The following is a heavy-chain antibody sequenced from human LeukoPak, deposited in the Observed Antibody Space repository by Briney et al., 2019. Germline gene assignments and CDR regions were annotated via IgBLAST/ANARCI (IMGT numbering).Heavy chain of an antibody. D-gene: IGHD1-1*01. CDR3: ATWRTAKTGFDY. V-gene: IGHV4-39*01. CDR2: IYYSESP. Sequence: SETLSLTCTVSGGSISNNNYYWAWIRQPPGKGLECIGSIYYSESPYYNPSLKSRVTISVDTSKNQFSLRLSSVTAADTAVCYCATWRTAKTGFDYWGQGTLVTVSS. J-gene: IGHJ4*02. CDR1: GGSISNNNYY.